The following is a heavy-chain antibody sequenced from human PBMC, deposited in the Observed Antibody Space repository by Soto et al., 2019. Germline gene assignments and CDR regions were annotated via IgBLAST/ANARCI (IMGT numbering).Heavy chain of an antibody. Sequence: EVQLVESGGGLVLPGGSLRLSCAASGFTFSSYWMHWVRQAPGKGLVWVSRTNEDGSIINYADSVKGRFTISRDNTKNTLYEEINSLRAEDPVVYNCKRDTGGGGGFWGQGTLVTVSS. V-gene: IGHV3-74*01. D-gene: IGHD3-16*01. CDR2: TNEDGSII. CDR1: GFTFSSYW. J-gene: IGHJ4*02. CDR3: KRDTGGGGGF.